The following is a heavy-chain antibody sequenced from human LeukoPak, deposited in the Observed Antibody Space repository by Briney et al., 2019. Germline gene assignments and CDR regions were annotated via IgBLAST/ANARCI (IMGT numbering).Heavy chain of an antibody. CDR1: GFTFSTYW. D-gene: IGHD3-10*01. J-gene: IGHJ4*02. CDR2: ISGSGGST. V-gene: IGHV3-23*01. CDR3: GTETSALWFGESGGY. Sequence: GGSLRLSCAASGFTFSTYWMSWVRQAPGKGLEWVSAISGSGGSTYYADSVKGRFTISRDNSKNTLYLQMNSLRAEDTAVYYCGTETSALWFGESGGYWGQGTLVTVSS.